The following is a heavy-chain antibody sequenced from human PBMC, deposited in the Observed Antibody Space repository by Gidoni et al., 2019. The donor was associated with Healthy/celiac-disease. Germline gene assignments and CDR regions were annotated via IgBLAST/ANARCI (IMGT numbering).Heavy chain of an antibody. D-gene: IGHD2-21*02. CDR2: ISGSGGST. J-gene: IGHJ4*02. V-gene: IGHV3-23*01. CDR3: AKTRREVVTAIAY. Sequence: EVQLLESGGGLVQPGGSLRLSCSASGFTFSSYAMGWVRQAPGKGLEWVSAISGSGGSTYYADSVKGRFTISRDNSKNTLYLQMNSLRAEDTAVYYCAKTRREVVTAIAYWGQGTLVTVSS. CDR1: GFTFSSYA.